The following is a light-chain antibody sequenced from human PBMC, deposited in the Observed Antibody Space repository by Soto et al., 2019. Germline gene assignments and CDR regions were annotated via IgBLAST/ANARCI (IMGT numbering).Light chain of an antibody. J-gene: IGKJ4*01. CDR2: EAS. CDR3: QQHSNWPLT. CDR1: QSVGTN. Sequence: ESVLTQSPATLSLSPGERATLSCRASQSVGTNFAWYQQKPGQAPGLLIYEASTRATGIPARFSGSGSGTDSTLTISSLEPEDFAVYYCQQHSNWPLTFGGGTKVDIK. V-gene: IGKV3-11*01.